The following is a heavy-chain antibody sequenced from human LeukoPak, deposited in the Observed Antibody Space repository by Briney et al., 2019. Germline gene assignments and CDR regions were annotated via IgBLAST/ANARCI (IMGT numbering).Heavy chain of an antibody. D-gene: IGHD4/OR15-4a*01. CDR3: ARLASLSTIAHRGRTWVDP. CDR2: IYYSGST. Sequence: SETLSLTCTVSGGSISSDYWSWIRQPPGKGLEWIGYIYYSGSTNYNPSLESRVTISVDTSKNQFSLKLSSVTAADTAVYYCARLASLSTIAHRGRTWVDPWGQGTLVTVSS. V-gene: IGHV4-59*01. CDR1: GGSISSDY. J-gene: IGHJ5*02.